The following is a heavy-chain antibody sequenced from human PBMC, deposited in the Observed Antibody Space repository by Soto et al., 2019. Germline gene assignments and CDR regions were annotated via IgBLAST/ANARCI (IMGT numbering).Heavy chain of an antibody. CDR2: IYYSGST. Sequence: PSETLSLTCTVSGGSISSGGYYWSWIRQHPGKGLEWIGYIYYSGSTYYNPSLKSRVTISVHTSKNQFSLKLSSVTAADTAVYYCARALGSSNYWYYGMDVWGQGTTVTVSS. CDR3: ARALGSSNYWYYGMDV. J-gene: IGHJ6*02. D-gene: IGHD6-19*01. CDR1: GGSISSGGYY. V-gene: IGHV4-31*03.